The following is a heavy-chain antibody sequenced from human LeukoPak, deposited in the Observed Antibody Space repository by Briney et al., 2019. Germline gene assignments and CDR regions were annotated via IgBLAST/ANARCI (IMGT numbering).Heavy chain of an antibody. Sequence: GGSLRLSCAASGFTFSNAWMSWVRQAPGKGLEWVGRIKSKTDGGATDYAAPVKGRFTISRDDSKNTLYLQMNSLKTEDTAVYYCTTAYCSGGSCYSGRDYWGQGTLVTVSS. CDR3: TTAYCSGGSCYSGRDY. CDR2: IKSKTDGGAT. V-gene: IGHV3-15*01. D-gene: IGHD2-15*01. CDR1: GFTFSNAW. J-gene: IGHJ4*02.